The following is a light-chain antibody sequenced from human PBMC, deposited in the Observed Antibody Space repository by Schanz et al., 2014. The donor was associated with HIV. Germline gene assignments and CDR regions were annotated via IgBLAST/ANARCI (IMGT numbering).Light chain of an antibody. V-gene: IGLV2-14*03. CDR3: SSYTSSSTAV. Sequence: QSALTQPASASGSPGQSISISCTGTSGDVGSYNYVSWYQQHPGKAPKLMIYDVSNRPSGVSNRFSGSKSGNTASLTISGLQAEDEADYYCSSYTSSSTAVFGGGTKLTVL. J-gene: IGLJ3*02. CDR1: SGDVGSYNY. CDR2: DVS.